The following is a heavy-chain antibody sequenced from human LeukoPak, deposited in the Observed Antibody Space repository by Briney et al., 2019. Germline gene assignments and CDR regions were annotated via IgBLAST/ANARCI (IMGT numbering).Heavy chain of an antibody. CDR1: GFTFSSYG. CDR3: VKDNPVCHS. V-gene: IGHV3-30*02. J-gene: IGHJ4*02. CDR2: IRYDGSNK. Sequence: GGSLRLSCAASGFTFSSYGMHWVRQAPGKGLEWVAFIRYDGSNKYYADSVKGRFTISRDNSKNTLFLQMNGLRVEDTAVYYCVKDNPVCHSWGQGTLVTVSS. D-gene: IGHD3-16*01.